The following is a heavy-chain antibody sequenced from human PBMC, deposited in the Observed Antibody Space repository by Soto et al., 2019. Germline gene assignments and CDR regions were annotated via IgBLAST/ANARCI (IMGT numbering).Heavy chain of an antibody. CDR1: GFTFISYG. Sequence: GGSLRLSCAASGFTFISYGLHWVRQAPGKGLEWVAVISYDGSNKYYADSVKGRFTISRDNSKNTLYLQMNSLRAEDTAVYYCAKEASWGQGTLVTVSS. V-gene: IGHV3-30*18. CDR3: AKEAS. CDR2: ISYDGSNK. J-gene: IGHJ5*02.